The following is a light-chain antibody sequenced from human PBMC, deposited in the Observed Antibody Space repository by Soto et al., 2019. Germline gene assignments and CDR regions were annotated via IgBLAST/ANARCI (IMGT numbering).Light chain of an antibody. Sequence: AIQVTQSPSSLSASVGDRVTMTCRASQDIRGALAWYQQKSGKPPNLLIYDVSTLEGGGPSRFSGSGSGTEFTLTISSLQPEDFGTYYCQQFNSYPITFGHGTRLEIK. CDR2: DVS. V-gene: IGKV1-13*02. J-gene: IGKJ5*01. CDR3: QQFNSYPIT. CDR1: QDIRGA.